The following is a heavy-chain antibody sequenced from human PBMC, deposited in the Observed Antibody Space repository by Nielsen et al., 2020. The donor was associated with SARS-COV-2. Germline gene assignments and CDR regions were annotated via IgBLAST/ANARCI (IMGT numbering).Heavy chain of an antibody. CDR2: MNPNTGDT. J-gene: IGHJ4*02. CDR1: GYTFTSDE. CDR3: AASINMTQVDY. V-gene: IGHV1-8*01. D-gene: IGHD3-22*01. Sequence: ASVKVSCKASGYTFTSDEINWVRQATGQGLEWIGWMNPNTGDTGYSQRFLGRVTMTRDTSISTAYMELSSLRSEDTAVYYCAASINMTQVDYWGQGSLVAVSS.